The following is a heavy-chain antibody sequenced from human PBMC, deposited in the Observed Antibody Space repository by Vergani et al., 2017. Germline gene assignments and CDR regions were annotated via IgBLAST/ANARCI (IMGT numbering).Heavy chain of an antibody. Sequence: EVQLLESGGGLVQPGRSLRLSCAASGFTFDDYAMHWVRQAPGKGLEWVSGISWNSGSIGYADSVKGRFTISRDNAKNSLYLQMNSLRAEDTALYYCAKEGQQLVYDYWGQGNLVTVSS. CDR2: ISWNSGSI. V-gene: IGHV3-9*01. CDR1: GFTFDDYA. D-gene: IGHD6-13*01. CDR3: AKEGQQLVYDY. J-gene: IGHJ4*02.